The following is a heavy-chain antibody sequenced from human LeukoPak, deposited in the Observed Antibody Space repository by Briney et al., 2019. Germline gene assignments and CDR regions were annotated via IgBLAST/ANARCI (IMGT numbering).Heavy chain of an antibody. CDR1: GFTFSSYA. CDR3: ARAPRDWYFDL. Sequence: GGSLRLSCAASGFTFSSYAMNWVRQAPGKGLEWVSYISSAGSTIYYADSVKGRFTISRDNAKNSLYLQMNSLRAEDTAVYYCARAPRDWYFDLWGRGTLVTVSS. V-gene: IGHV3-48*01. J-gene: IGHJ2*01. CDR2: ISSAGSTI.